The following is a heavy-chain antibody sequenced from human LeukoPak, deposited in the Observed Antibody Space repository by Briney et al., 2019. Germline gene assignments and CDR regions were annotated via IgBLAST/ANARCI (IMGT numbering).Heavy chain of an antibody. CDR1: GFTFFSYW. D-gene: IGHD2-8*01. V-gene: IGHV5-51*01. J-gene: IGHJ6*03. Sequence: GESLQISCKGSGFTFFSYWIGGVRQLPGKGLEWMGIIYLYDSDISYSPSLRGQVTISADKSISTAYLQRSSLKASDTAMYYCARLAYCSNDVCYSNYYYSMDVWGKGTTVTVSS. CDR3: ARLAYCSNDVCYSNYYYSMDV. CDR2: IYLYDSDI.